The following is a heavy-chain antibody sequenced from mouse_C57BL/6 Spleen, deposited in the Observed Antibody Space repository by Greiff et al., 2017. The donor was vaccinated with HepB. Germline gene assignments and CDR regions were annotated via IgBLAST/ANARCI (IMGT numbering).Heavy chain of an antibody. CDR3: ARSGGTAQAKGYFGY. Sequence: QVQLQQPGAELMKPGASVKLSCKATGYTFTGYWIEWVKQRPGHGLEWIGEILPGSGSTNYNEKFKGKSTFTADTSSNTAYMQHRRLTTEDSAIHYCARSGGTAQAKGYFGYWGQGTTLTFSS. D-gene: IGHD3-2*02. CDR2: ILPGSGST. V-gene: IGHV1-9*01. CDR1: GYTFTGYW. J-gene: IGHJ2*01.